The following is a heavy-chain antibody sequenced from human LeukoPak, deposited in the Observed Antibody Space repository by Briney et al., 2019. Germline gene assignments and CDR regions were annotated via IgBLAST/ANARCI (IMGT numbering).Heavy chain of an antibody. CDR1: GYTFTGYY. CDR3: ARDRIAAAPRYFDL. J-gene: IGHJ2*01. D-gene: IGHD6-13*01. CDR2: INPNSGGT. V-gene: IGHV1-2*02. Sequence: ASVKVSCKASGYTFTGYYMHWVRQAPGQGLEWMGWINPNSGGTNYAQKFQGRVTITTDESTSTAYMELSSLRSEDTAVYYCARDRIAAAPRYFDLWGRGTLVTVSS.